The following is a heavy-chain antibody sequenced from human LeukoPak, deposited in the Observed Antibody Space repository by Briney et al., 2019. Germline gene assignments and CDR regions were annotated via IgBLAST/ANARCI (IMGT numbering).Heavy chain of an antibody. CDR1: GFTFSSYS. CDR3: ARDSSGWYHTFDY. D-gene: IGHD6-19*01. Sequence: GGSLRLSCAASGFTFSSYSMNWVRQAPGKGLEWVSSISSSSSYIYYADSVKGRFTISRDNAKNSLYLQMNSLRAEDTAVYYCARDSSGWYHTFDYWGQGTLVTISS. CDR2: ISSSSSYI. J-gene: IGHJ4*02. V-gene: IGHV3-21*01.